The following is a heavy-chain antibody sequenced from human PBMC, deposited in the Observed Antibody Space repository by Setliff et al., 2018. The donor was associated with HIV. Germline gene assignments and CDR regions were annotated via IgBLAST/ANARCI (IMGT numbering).Heavy chain of an antibody. CDR2: ISAYNGHT. CDR1: GYTFTSYG. V-gene: IGHV1-18*01. Sequence: ASVKVSCKASGYTFTSYGISWVRQAPGQGLEWMGWISAYNGHTNYAQKLQGRVTMTTDTSTSTAYMDLRSLRSDDTAVYYCARDDDSSCYWDHYYYMDVWGKGTRVTVSS. D-gene: IGHD3-22*01. CDR3: ARDDDSSCYWDHYYYMDV. J-gene: IGHJ6*03.